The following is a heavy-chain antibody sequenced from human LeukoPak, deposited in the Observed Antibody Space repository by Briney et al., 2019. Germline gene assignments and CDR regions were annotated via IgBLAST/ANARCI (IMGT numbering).Heavy chain of an antibody. J-gene: IGHJ5*02. D-gene: IGHD3-10*01. Sequence: GESLQISCKGSGYSFTSYWIGWVRQLPGKGLEWMGIIYPGDSDTRYSPSFQGQVTISADKSISTAYLQWSSLKASDTAMYYCARNSGSYYSPNWFDPWGQGTLVTVSS. CDR1: GYSFTSYW. CDR2: IYPGDSDT. V-gene: IGHV5-51*01. CDR3: ARNSGSYYSPNWFDP.